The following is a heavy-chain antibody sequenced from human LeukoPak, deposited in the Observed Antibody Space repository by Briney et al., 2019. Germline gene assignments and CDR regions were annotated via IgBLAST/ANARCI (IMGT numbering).Heavy chain of an antibody. D-gene: IGHD3-22*01. CDR1: GFTFSSYA. CDR3: VKAAHFGAFFDSSGQPQYYQYHMDV. Sequence: GGSLRLSCAASGFTFSSYAMTWVRQAPGKGLEWVSTISDSGGSTHYADSVKGRFTISRDNFKNTLYLQVNSLRADDTAVYYCVKAAHFGAFFDSSGQPQYYQYHMDVWGKGTTVTVSS. V-gene: IGHV3-23*01. CDR2: ISDSGGST. J-gene: IGHJ6*03.